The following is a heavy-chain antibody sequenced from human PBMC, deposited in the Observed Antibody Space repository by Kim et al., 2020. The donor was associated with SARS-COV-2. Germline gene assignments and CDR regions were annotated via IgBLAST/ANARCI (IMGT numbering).Heavy chain of an antibody. D-gene: IGHD6-19*01. CDR1: GYTFTSYG. J-gene: IGHJ6*03. CDR3: ARFYHRSAYSSGWSDYYYYMDV. CDR2: MSAYNGNT. Sequence: ASVKDSCKASGYTFTSYGISWVRQAPGQGLEWMGWMSAYNGNTNYAQKLQGRVTMTTDTSTSTAYMELRSLRSDDTAVYYCARFYHRSAYSSGWSDYYYYMDVWGKGTTVTVSS. V-gene: IGHV1-18*01.